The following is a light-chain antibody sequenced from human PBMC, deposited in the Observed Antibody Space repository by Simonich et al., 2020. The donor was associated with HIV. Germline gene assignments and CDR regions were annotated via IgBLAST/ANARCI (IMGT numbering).Light chain of an antibody. CDR1: SSNIGSNT. J-gene: IGLJ3*02. CDR2: SNN. CDR3: ATWDDSLNGPV. V-gene: IGLV1-44*01. Sequence: QSVLTQPPSASGTPGQRVTISCSGSSSNIGSNTVNWHQQLPGTAPKLLIDSNNQRPSGVPDRFSGSKSGTSASLAICGLQSEDEADYYCATWDDSLNGPVFGGGTKLTVL.